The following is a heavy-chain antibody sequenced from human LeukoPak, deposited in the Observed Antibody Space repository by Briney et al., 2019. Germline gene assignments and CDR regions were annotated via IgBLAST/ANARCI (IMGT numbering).Heavy chain of an antibody. CDR2: INHSGST. D-gene: IGHD6-19*01. V-gene: IGHV4-34*01. J-gene: IGHJ4*02. CDR1: GGSFSGYY. CDR3: ARRAVAGTSFEDY. Sequence: SETLSLTCAVYGGSFSGYYWSWIRQPPGKGLEWIGEINHSGSTNYNPSLMSRVTISVDTSKNQFSLKLSSVTAADTAVYYCARRAVAGTSFEDYWGQGTLVTVSS.